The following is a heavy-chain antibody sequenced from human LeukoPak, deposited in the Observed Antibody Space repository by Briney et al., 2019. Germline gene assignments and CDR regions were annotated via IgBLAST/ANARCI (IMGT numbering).Heavy chain of an antibody. CDR3: ARMNSGYEDY. J-gene: IGHJ4*02. V-gene: IGHV3-23*01. Sequence: GGSLRLSCSGSGFTFSNYAIRWLRQAPGKGPEWVSAISSSGSTTYYADSVKGRFTISRDNSRNTVYLQMNSLRAEDTAVYYCARMNSGYEDYWGQGTLVTVSS. CDR1: GFTFSNYA. CDR2: ISSSGSTT. D-gene: IGHD5-12*01.